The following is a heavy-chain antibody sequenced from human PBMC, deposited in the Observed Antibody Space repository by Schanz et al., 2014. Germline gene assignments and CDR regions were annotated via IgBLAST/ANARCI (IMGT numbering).Heavy chain of an antibody. CDR2: ISNDGSIK. CDR3: AKGMGYCSGGTCYDYYYYGLDV. D-gene: IGHD2-15*01. V-gene: IGHV3-30*18. Sequence: QVQLVESGGGLVQPGGSLRLSCAASGFTFSDYYMSWIRQAPGKGLEWVALISNDGSIKYYADSVEGRFTISRDNSRNTLYLQMNSLSADDTAVFYCAKGMGYCSGGTCYDYYYYGLDVWGQGTTVTVSS. J-gene: IGHJ6*02. CDR1: GFTFSDYY.